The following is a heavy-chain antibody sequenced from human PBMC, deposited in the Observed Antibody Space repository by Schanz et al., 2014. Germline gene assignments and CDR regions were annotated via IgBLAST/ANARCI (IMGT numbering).Heavy chain of an antibody. D-gene: IGHD3-16*01. V-gene: IGHV3-30*04. CDR1: GFPFRGHA. Sequence: QVQLVESGGGVVQPGTSLRLSCAASGFPFRGHAMHWVRQAPGQGLEKVAVTSTDGTKTYYAASVRGRFTISRDNSKNTVYLQMNSLRSEDTAVYYCTRDRGALINHNDALDLWGQGTMVSVSS. J-gene: IGHJ3*01. CDR2: TSTDGTKT. CDR3: TRDRGALINHNDALDL.